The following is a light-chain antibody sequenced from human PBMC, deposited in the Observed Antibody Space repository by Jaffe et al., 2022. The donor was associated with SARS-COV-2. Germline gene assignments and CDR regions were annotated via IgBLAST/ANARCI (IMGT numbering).Light chain of an antibody. Sequence: EIVMTQSPATLSVSPGERATLSCRASQSVYSNLAWYQQKPGQAPRLLIYGVSTRATGIPARFSGSGSGTDFTLTISSLQSEDFAVYYCQQYNAWPPMYTFGQGTKLQIK. CDR1: QSVYSN. J-gene: IGKJ2*01. V-gene: IGKV3-15*01. CDR3: QQYNAWPPMYT. CDR2: GVS.